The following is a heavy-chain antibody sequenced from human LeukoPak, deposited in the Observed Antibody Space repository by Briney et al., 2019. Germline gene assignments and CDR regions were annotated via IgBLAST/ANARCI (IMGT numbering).Heavy chain of an antibody. D-gene: IGHD1-1*01. V-gene: IGHV3-7*01. J-gene: IGHJ4*02. CDR3: ARDVLVRPLRYYFDF. CDR2: IKLVGSEK. CDR1: GFVLSIYW. Sequence: GGSLRLSCAASGFVLSIYWMSWVRQAPGKGLEWVATIKLVGSEKYYVDSVKGRFTNSRDNTKNSLYLQMNGLRAEDTGVHYCARDVLVRPLRYYFDFWGQGALVTVSS.